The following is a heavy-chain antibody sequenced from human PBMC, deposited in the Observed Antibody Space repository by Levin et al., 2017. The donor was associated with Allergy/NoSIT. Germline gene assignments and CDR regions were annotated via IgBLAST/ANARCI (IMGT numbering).Heavy chain of an antibody. CDR1: GFTVSSNY. V-gene: IGHV3-53*01. J-gene: IGHJ6*02. CDR3: ARDTPGRDYYYYYGMDV. CDR2: IYSGGST. D-gene: IGHD2-15*01. Sequence: GESLKISCAASGFTVSSNYMSWVRQAPGKGLEWVSVIYSGGSTYYADSVKGRFTISRDNSKNTLYLQMNSLRAKDTAVYYCARDTPGRDYYYYYGMDVWGQGTTVTVSS.